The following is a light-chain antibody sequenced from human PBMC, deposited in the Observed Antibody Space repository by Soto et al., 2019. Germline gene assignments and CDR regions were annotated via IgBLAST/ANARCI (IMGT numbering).Light chain of an antibody. J-gene: IGKJ1*01. V-gene: IGKV3-15*01. CDR2: GAS. CDR1: QSVSSN. Sequence: EIVMTQSPATLSVSPGERATLSCRASQSVSSNLAWYQQKPGQAPRLLIYGASTRAAGIPARFSGSGSGTEFTLTISSLQSEDFAGYYCQQYNNCPPWTFGQGTKVEIK. CDR3: QQYNNCPPWT.